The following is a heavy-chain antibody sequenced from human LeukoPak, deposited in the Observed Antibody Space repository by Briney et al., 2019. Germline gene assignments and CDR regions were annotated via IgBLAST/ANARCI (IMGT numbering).Heavy chain of an antibody. J-gene: IGHJ4*02. CDR1: GXSVSSNSCA. V-gene: IGHV6-1*01. CDR2: TYYRSKWYN. CDR3: VRDQAGLDY. Sequence: SQTLSLTCAISGXSVSSNSCAWNWIRQSPSRGLEWLGRTYYRSKWYNDYAESVKSRINIKPDTSRNQFSLQLNSVTPEDTAVYYCVRDQAGLDYWGQGTLVTVSS. D-gene: IGHD6-13*01.